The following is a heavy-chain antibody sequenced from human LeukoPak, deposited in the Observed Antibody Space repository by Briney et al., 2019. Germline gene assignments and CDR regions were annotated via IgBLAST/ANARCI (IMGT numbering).Heavy chain of an antibody. CDR1: GGSFSGYY. V-gene: IGHV4-34*01. D-gene: IGHD1-26*01. Sequence: PSETLSLTCAVYGGSFSGYYWSWIRQPPGKGLEWIGEINHSGSTNYNPSLKSRVTISVDTSKNQFSLKLSSVTAADTAVYYCSRQERWERPMFFDYWGQGTLVTVSS. J-gene: IGHJ4*02. CDR2: INHSGST. CDR3: SRQERWERPMFFDY.